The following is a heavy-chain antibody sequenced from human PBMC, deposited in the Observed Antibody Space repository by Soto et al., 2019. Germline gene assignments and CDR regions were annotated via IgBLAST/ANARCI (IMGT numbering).Heavy chain of an antibody. V-gene: IGHV3-23*01. Sequence: EVQLLESGGGLVQPGGSLRLSCAASGFTFSSYAMSWVRQAPGKGLEWVSAISGSGGSTYYVDSVKGRFTISRDNSKNTLDLQMNSLRAEDTAVYYCAKGIVGALDYFDYWGQGTLVTVSS. D-gene: IGHD1-26*01. CDR2: ISGSGGST. CDR1: GFTFSSYA. J-gene: IGHJ4*02. CDR3: AKGIVGALDYFDY.